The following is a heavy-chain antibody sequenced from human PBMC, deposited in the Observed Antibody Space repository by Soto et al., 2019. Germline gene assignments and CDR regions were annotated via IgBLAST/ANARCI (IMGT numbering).Heavy chain of an antibody. V-gene: IGHV1-18*01. Sequence: ASVKVSCKASGYTFTSYGISWVRQAPGQGLEWMGWISAYNGNTNYAQKLQGRVTMTTDTSTSTAYMELRSLRSDDTAVYYCARVRITIFGVVEYGMDVWGQGTTVTVSS. CDR1: GYTFTSYG. CDR3: ARVRITIFGVVEYGMDV. CDR2: ISAYNGNT. D-gene: IGHD3-3*01. J-gene: IGHJ6*02.